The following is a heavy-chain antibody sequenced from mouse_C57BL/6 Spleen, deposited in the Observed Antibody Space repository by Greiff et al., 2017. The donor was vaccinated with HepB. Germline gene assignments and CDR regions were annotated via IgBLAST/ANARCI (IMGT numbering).Heavy chain of an antibody. Sequence: QVQLQQPGAELVKPGASVKLSCKASGYTFTSYWMQWVKQRPGQGLEWIGEIDPSDSYTNYNQKFKGKATLTVDTSSSTAYMQLSSLTSEDSAVYYCARTGMVTAGGRYFDYWGQGTTLSLL. CDR2: IDPSDSYT. J-gene: IGHJ2*01. CDR3: ARTGMVTAGGRYFDY. CDR1: GYTFTSYW. D-gene: IGHD2-2*01. V-gene: IGHV1-50*01.